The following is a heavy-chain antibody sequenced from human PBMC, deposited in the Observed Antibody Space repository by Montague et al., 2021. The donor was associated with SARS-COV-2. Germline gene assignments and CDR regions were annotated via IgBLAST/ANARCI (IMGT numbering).Heavy chain of an antibody. CDR3: ARPFNY. CDR2: IYYSANT. Sequence: SETLSLTCTVSGGSISSYSYYWVRLPPPPGKELMWIGSIYYSANTDSNPSLKSPVTISVDTSQNPLSLKLSSVTAADTAVYYCARPFNYWGQGTLVTVSS. V-gene: IGHV4-39*01. J-gene: IGHJ4*02. CDR1: GGSISSYSYY.